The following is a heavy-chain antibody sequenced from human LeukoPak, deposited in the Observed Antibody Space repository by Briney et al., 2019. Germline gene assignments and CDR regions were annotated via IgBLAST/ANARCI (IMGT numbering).Heavy chain of an antibody. J-gene: IGHJ6*02. V-gene: IGHV4-4*02. CDR2: IYHSGST. CDR3: ATQTTILSLGLYGMDV. D-gene: IGHD1-26*01. CDR1: GGSISSSNW. Sequence: SGTLSLTCAVSGGSISSSNWWGWVRQPPGKGLEWIGEIYHSGSTNYNPSLKSRVTISVDKSKNQFSLKLSSVTAADTAVYYCATQTTILSLGLYGMDVWGQGTTVTVSS.